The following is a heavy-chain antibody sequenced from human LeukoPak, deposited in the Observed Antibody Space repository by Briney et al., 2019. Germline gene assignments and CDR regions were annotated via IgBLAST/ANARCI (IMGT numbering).Heavy chain of an antibody. J-gene: IGHJ5*02. Sequence: SETLSLTCTVSGGSISSYYWSWIRQPPGKGLEWIGYIYTSGGTNYNPSLKSRVTISVDTSKNQFSLKLSSVTAADTAVYYCACWTYYYDSSGYYYWFDPWGQGTLVTVSS. D-gene: IGHD3-22*01. CDR2: IYTSGGT. V-gene: IGHV4-4*09. CDR3: ACWTYYYDSSGYYYWFDP. CDR1: GGSISSYY.